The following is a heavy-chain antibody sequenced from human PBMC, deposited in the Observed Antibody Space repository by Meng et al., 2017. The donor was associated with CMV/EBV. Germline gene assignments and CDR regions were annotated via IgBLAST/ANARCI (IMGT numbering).Heavy chain of an antibody. V-gene: IGHV4-34*01. CDR3: ASLNYCSSTSCSRRFDY. CDR2: IHHSGST. J-gene: IGHJ4*02. Sequence: YGGSFSGYYWSWIRQHPGKGLEWIGEIHHSGSTNYNPSLKSRVTISVDTSKNQFSLKLSSVTAADTAVYYCASLNYCSSTSCSRRFDYWGQGTLVTVSS. D-gene: IGHD2-2*01. CDR1: GGSFSGYY.